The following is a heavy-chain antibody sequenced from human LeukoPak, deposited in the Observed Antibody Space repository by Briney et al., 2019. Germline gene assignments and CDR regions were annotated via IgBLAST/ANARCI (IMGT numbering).Heavy chain of an antibody. CDR2: ISSSHSTI. J-gene: IGHJ3*02. D-gene: IGHD6-19*01. CDR3: ARPETQYSSGLDGFDI. Sequence: GGSLRLSCAASGFTLSTNVINWVRQAPGKGLEWVSHISSSHSTIFYADSVKGRFTISRDNARNSLYLQMNSLRDEDTAVYYCARPETQYSSGLDGFDIWGQGTMVTVSS. V-gene: IGHV3-48*02. CDR1: GFTLSTNV.